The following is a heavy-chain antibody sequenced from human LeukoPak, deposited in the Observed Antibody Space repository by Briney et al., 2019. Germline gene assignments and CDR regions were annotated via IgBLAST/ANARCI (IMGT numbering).Heavy chain of an antibody. CDR2: ISSSGSTI. CDR1: GFTFSDYY. Sequence: PGGSLRLSCAASGFTFSDYYMSWIRQAPGKGLERVSYISSSGSTIYYADSVKGRFTISRDNAKNSLYLQMNSLRAEDTAVYYCARDYHCGGDCYSGPLDYWGQGTLVTVSS. CDR3: ARDYHCGGDCYSGPLDY. D-gene: IGHD2-21*02. J-gene: IGHJ4*02. V-gene: IGHV3-11*01.